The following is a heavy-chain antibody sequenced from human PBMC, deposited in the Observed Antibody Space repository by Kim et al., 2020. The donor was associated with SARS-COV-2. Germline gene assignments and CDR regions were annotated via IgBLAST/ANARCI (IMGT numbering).Heavy chain of an antibody. CDR2: TYYRSKWYN. D-gene: IGHD5-12*01. J-gene: IGHJ4*02. Sequence: SQTLSLTCAISGDSVSSNSAAWNWIRQSPSRGLEWLGRTYYRSKWYNDYAVSVKSRITINPDTSKNQFSLQLNSVTPEDTAVYYCARDGPGGRGGYSGYDYSLGFDYWGQGTLVTVSS. CDR1: GDSVSSNSAA. V-gene: IGHV6-1*01. CDR3: ARDGPGGRGGYSGYDYSLGFDY.